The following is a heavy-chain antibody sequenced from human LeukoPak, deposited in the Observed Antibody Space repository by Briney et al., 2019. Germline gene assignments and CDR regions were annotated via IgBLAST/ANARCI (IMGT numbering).Heavy chain of an antibody. Sequence: SETLSLTCTVSRGSISSYYWRWIRQPPGKGREWIGYIYYSGSTTYNPSLKSPVTISVDTSKNQFSLKLSSVTAADTAVYYCARHGVLLCFGNWFDPWGQGTLVTVSS. J-gene: IGHJ5*02. D-gene: IGHD3-10*01. CDR3: ARHGVLLCFGNWFDP. CDR2: IYYSGST. V-gene: IGHV4-59*08. CDR1: RGSISSYY.